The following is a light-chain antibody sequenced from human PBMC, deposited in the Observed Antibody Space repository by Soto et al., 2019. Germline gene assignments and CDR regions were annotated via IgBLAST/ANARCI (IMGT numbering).Light chain of an antibody. CDR1: SGHSNYV. V-gene: IGLV4-69*01. J-gene: IGLJ2*01. CDR3: QTWDTGIRV. CDR2: LNSDGSH. Sequence: QAVVTQSPSASASLGASVKLNCTLSSGHSNYVIAWHQQQPEKGPRYLMKLNSDGSHSKGDGIPDRFSGSSSVAERYLTISSLQSEDEADYYCQTWDTGIRVFGGGTKLTVL.